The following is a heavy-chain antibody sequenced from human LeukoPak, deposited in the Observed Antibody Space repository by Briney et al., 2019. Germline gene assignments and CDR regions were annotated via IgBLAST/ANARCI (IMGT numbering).Heavy chain of an antibody. CDR3: ARNNGMDV. Sequence: GGSLRLSCAASGFALSSHWMTWVRQVPGRGPEWVANVNRDGSETYYLDSVKGRFTISKDNAKNSLYLQMNSLRAEDTALYHCARNNGMDVWGQGTTVILSS. V-gene: IGHV3-7*03. CDR2: VNRDGSET. CDR1: GFALSSHW. J-gene: IGHJ6*02.